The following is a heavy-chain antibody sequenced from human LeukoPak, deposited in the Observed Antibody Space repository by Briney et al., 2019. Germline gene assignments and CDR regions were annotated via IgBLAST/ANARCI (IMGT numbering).Heavy chain of an antibody. CDR2: IHYSGST. J-gene: IGHJ6*03. CDR1: GYSISSAFY. Sequence: SETLSLTCAVSGYSISSAFYWGWIRQSPGKGLEWIGTIHYSGSTNYNPSLKSRVTISVDTSKNQFSLKLSSVTAADTAVYYCARGGYSYGYNYYYYYMDVWGKGTTVTISS. D-gene: IGHD5-18*01. CDR3: ARGGYSYGYNYYYYYMDV. V-gene: IGHV4-38-2*01.